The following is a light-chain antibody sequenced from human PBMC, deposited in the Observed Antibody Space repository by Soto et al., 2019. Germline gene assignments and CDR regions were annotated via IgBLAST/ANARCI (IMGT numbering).Light chain of an antibody. CDR1: SSDVGSYNL. CDR2: EGS. Sequence: QSVLTQPASVSGSPGQSITISCTGTSSDVGSYNLVSWYQQHPGKAPKLMIYEGSKRPSGVSNRFSGSKSGNTASLTISGLQAEDEADYYCCSYAGSSTSPYVFGPGTKLNVL. V-gene: IGLV2-23*01. J-gene: IGLJ1*01. CDR3: CSYAGSSTSPYV.